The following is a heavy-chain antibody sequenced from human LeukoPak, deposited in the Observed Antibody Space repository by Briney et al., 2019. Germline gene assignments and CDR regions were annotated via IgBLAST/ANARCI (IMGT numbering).Heavy chain of an antibody. CDR3: ARGEVDTASFGGVEEDDDAFDI. D-gene: IGHD5-18*01. V-gene: IGHV3-7*01. J-gene: IGHJ3*02. Sequence: GGSLRLSCAASGFTVSSTYMSWVRQAPGKGLEWVANIKQDGSVKYYVDSVKGRFTISRDNAKNSLYLQMNSLRAEDTAVYYCARGEVDTASFGGVEEDDDAFDIWGQGTMVTVSS. CDR2: IKQDGSVK. CDR1: GFTVSSTY.